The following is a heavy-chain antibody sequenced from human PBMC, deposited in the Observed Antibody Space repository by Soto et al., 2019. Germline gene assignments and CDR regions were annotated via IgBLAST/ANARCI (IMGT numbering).Heavy chain of an antibody. Sequence: GGSLRLSCAASGFTFSSYWMSWVRQAPGKGLEWVANIKQDGSEKYYVDSVKGRFTISRDNAKNSLYLQMNSLRAEDTAVYYCARAGSGSYYYYYYGMDVWGQGTTVTVSS. CDR3: ARAGSGSYYYYYYGMDV. J-gene: IGHJ6*02. CDR2: IKQDGSEK. CDR1: GFTFSSYW. D-gene: IGHD3-10*01. V-gene: IGHV3-7*01.